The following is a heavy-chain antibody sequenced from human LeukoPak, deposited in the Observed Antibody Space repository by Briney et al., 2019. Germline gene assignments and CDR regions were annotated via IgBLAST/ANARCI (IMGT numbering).Heavy chain of an antibody. Sequence: GGSLRLSCAASGFTFSSYAMTWVRQAPGKGLVWVSRVNSDESSTNYAVSVKGRFTISRDNAKNTLYLQMNSLRAEDTAVYYCVRGGPTVTTYDYYYGMDVWGQGTTVTVSS. CDR1: GFTFSSYA. CDR3: VRGGPTVTTYDYYYGMDV. J-gene: IGHJ6*02. CDR2: VNSDESST. D-gene: IGHD4-17*01. V-gene: IGHV3-74*01.